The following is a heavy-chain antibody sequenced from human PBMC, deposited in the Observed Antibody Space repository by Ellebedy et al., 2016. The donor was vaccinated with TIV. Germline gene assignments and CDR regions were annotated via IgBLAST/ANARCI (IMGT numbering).Heavy chain of an antibody. CDR2: TGGSGGAT. Sequence: GGSLRLSCSGSGFTFSSYAMSWVRQAPGGGLEWVSATGGSGGATHFADSVKGRFTISRDNSKNTLYLQMNSLRVEDTAAYFCAKDPNYDFWRAYSFEKWGRGTLVTVSS. V-gene: IGHV3-23*01. CDR1: GFTFSSYA. D-gene: IGHD3-3*01. J-gene: IGHJ4*02. CDR3: AKDPNYDFWRAYSFEK.